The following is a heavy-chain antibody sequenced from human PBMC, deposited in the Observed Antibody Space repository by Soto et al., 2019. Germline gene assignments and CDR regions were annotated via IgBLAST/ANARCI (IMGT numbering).Heavy chain of an antibody. CDR3: ARLPHTPYGDYISNYYMDV. D-gene: IGHD4-17*01. V-gene: IGHV4-39*01. Sequence: TLSLTCTVSGGSISSSSYYWGWIRQPPGKGLEWIGSIYYSGSTYYNPSLKSRVTISVDTSKNQFSLKLSSVTAADTAVYYCARLPHTPYGDYISNYYMDVWGKGTTVTVSS. CDR1: GGSISSSSYY. CDR2: IYYSGST. J-gene: IGHJ6*03.